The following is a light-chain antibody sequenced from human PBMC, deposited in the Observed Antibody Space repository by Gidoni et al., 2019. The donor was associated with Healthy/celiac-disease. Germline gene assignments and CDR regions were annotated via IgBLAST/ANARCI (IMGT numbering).Light chain of an antibody. CDR3: QQYNNWPSYT. J-gene: IGKJ2*01. CDR2: GAS. Sequence: EIVMTQSPATLSVSPGERATLSCRASQRVSSNLAWYQQKPGQAPRLLIYGASTRATGIPARFSCSGSGTEFTLTISSLQSEDFAVYYCQQYNNWPSYTFGEGTKLEIK. CDR1: QRVSSN. V-gene: IGKV3-15*01.